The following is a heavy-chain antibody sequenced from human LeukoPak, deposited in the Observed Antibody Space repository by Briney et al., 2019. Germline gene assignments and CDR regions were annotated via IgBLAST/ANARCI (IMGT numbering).Heavy chain of an antibody. V-gene: IGHV4-59*01. Sequence: SETLSLTCSVSGGSSKNYFWSWVRQPPGKGLEWIGYIYYSGSTTYNPSLESRVTISIDTSKNQFSLKLSSVTAADTAVYYCVRGTVITDGDYWGPGTLATVSS. CDR1: GGSSKNYF. D-gene: IGHD1-14*01. J-gene: IGHJ4*02. CDR3: VRGTVITDGDY. CDR2: IYYSGST.